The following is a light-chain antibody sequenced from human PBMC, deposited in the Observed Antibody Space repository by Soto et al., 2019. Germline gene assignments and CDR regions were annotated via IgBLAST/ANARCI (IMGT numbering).Light chain of an antibody. V-gene: IGKV1-9*01. Sequence: IQLTQTPSSLSASVGDRVTITCRASQGISSFLAWYQQKPGKAPKLLIYAASSLQSGVPSRFSGSGFGTDCTRTITCLQPEDFATYYWQQVESDPSTFGGGTKVEMK. CDR3: QQVESDPST. CDR1: QGISSF. J-gene: IGKJ4*01. CDR2: AAS.